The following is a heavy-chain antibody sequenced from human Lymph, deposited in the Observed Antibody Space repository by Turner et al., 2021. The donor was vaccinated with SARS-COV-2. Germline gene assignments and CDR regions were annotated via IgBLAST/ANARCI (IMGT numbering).Heavy chain of an antibody. CDR3: ARDRAGSSGWYDSYFDY. V-gene: IGHV3-33*01. D-gene: IGHD6-19*01. CDR1: AFTFSSYG. CDR2: ICFDGSNK. J-gene: IGHJ4*02. Sequence: QVQLVESGGGVVQPGRSLRLSCAETAFTFSSYGMHWVRQAPGKRLEWVAFICFDGSNKYYADSVKGRFTISRDNSKNTLYLQMNSLRAEDTAVYYCARDRAGSSGWYDSYFDYWGQGTLVTVSS.